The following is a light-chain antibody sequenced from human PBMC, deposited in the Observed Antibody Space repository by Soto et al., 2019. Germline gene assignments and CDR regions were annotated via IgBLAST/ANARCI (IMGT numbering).Light chain of an antibody. Sequence: DIQMTQSPSSLSASVGDRVTITCRASQSISSYLNWYQQKPGKAPKLLIYAAFSLQSGVPSRFSGSGSETDFTLTISSLQPEDFATYYCQQSYSTPLTFGGGTKVDIK. V-gene: IGKV1-39*01. CDR2: AAF. CDR3: QQSYSTPLT. CDR1: QSISSY. J-gene: IGKJ4*01.